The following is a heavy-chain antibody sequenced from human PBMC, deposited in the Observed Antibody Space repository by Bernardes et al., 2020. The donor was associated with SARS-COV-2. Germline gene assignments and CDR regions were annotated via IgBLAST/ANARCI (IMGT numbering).Heavy chain of an antibody. CDR2: FDPEDGET. D-gene: IGHD3-22*01. CDR1: GYTLTELS. CDR3: ATDKGGPRYYYDSSGYYYNY. J-gene: IGHJ4*02. Sequence: ASVKVSCKVSGYTLTELSMHWVRQAPGKGLEWMGGFDPEDGETIYAQKFQGRVTMTEDTSTDTAYMELSSLRSEDTAVYYCATDKGGPRYYYDSSGYYYNYWGQGTLVTVSS. V-gene: IGHV1-24*01.